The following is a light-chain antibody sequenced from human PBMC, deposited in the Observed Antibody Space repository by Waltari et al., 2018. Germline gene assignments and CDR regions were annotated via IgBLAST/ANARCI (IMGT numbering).Light chain of an antibody. CDR2: GAS. Sequence: EIVLTQSPGTLSLSPGERATLSCRASQTVRTTYLAWFQQKPGQAPTLLTYGASSRATGVPDRFRGSWSGTDFSLTISSLEPEDFAVYYCQQYDISPLTFGGWTKVEIK. CDR3: QQYDISPLT. V-gene: IGKV3-20*01. J-gene: IGKJ4*01. CDR1: QTVRTTY.